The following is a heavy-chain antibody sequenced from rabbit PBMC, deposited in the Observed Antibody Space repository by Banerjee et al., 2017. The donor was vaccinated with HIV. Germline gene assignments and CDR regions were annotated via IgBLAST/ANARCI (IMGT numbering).Heavy chain of an antibody. CDR1: GFSFSSSYY. V-gene: IGHV1S45*01. CDR2: VYTGSSGNT. CDR3: ARGGAGNSPYNIFNL. J-gene: IGHJ4*01. D-gene: IGHD8-1*01. Sequence: QEQLEESGGDLVKPEGSLTLTCTASGFSFSSSYYMCWVRQAPGKGLEWIACVYTGSSGNTYYASWAKGRFTISKTSSTTVTLQMTSLTAADTATYFCARGGAGNSPYNIFNLWGPGTLVTVS.